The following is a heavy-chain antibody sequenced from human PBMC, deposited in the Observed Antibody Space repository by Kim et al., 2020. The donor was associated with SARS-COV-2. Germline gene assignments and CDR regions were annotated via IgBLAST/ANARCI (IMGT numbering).Heavy chain of an antibody. Sequence: GGSLRLSCAASGFTFSSYAMSWVRQAPGKGLEWVSAISGSGGSTYYADSVKGRFTISRDNSKNTLYLQMNSLRAEDTAVYYCAKSRPPAQGFLEWLPHYYYYGMDVWGQGTTVTVSS. D-gene: IGHD3-3*01. V-gene: IGHV3-23*01. CDR1: GFTFSSYA. CDR2: ISGSGGST. J-gene: IGHJ6*02. CDR3: AKSRPPAQGFLEWLPHYYYYGMDV.